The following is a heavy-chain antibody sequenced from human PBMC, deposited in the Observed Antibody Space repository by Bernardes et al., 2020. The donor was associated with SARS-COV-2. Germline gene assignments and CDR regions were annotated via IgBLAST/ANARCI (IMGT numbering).Heavy chain of an antibody. V-gene: IGHV3-21*06. J-gene: IGHJ4*02. CDR3: AREKIMAVVGMFRPPDY. CDR1: GFTFSSYS. Sequence: GGSLRLSRAASGFTFSSYSMKWVRQAPGKGLEWVSSISAGDDSTTHADSLKGRFTISRDNTKNLLYLEMNSLRVDDTGVYYCAREKIMAVVGMFRPPDYWGLGTRVTVAS. CDR2: ISAGDDST. D-gene: IGHD6-19*01.